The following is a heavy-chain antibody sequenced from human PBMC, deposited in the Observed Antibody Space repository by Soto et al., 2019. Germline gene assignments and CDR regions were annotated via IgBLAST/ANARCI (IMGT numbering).Heavy chain of an antibody. D-gene: IGHD5-18*01. CDR2: IYPGDSDT. V-gene: IGHV5-51*01. J-gene: IGHJ4*02. Sequence: GESLKISCKGSGYSFSRYWIGWVRQMPGKGLEWMGIIYPGDSDTRYNPSFQGHITISADKSISTAYLQWSRLKASDTAMYYWVFGYSYGRLDYWGQGTLVTVSS. CDR1: GYSFSRYW. CDR3: VFGYSYGRLDY.